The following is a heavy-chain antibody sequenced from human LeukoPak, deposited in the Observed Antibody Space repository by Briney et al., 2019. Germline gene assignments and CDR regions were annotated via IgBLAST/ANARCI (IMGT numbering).Heavy chain of an antibody. J-gene: IGHJ4*02. CDR3: ARGYWSNQLPPPDY. CDR1: GYTFTGYY. D-gene: IGHD2-2*01. Sequence: VASVKVSCKASGYTFTGYYMHWVRQAPGQGLECMGWINPNSGGTNYAQKFQGRVTMTRDTSISTAYMELSRLRSDDTAVYYCARGYWSNQLPPPDYWGQGTLVTVSS. V-gene: IGHV1-2*02. CDR2: INPNSGGT.